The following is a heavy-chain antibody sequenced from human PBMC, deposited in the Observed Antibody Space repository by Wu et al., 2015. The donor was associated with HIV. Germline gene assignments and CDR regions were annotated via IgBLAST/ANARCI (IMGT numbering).Heavy chain of an antibody. CDR1: GYSFTAYY. J-gene: IGHJ4*02. Sequence: QVQLVQSGAEVKRPGASVKVSCKTSGYSFTAYYIHWVRQAPGQGPEWMGRINPNTGGADSAQKFQGRVTLTRDTSISTAYMELRRLTSDDLAVYYCVRRQNWNLNNYHFDYWGQGTLVTVSS. D-gene: IGHD1-1*01. CDR3: VRRQNWNLNNYHFDY. CDR2: INPNTGGA. V-gene: IGHV1-2*02.